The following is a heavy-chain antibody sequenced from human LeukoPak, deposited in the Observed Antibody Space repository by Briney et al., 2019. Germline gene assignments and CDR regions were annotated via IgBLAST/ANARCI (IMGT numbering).Heavy chain of an antibody. CDR1: GLTFSSYA. CDR3: VKDMRGCSGGSCYGTFDY. Sequence: PGGSLRLSCSASGLTFSSYAMHWVRQAPGKGLEYVSAIRSNGGSTYYADSVKGRFTISRDNSKNTLYLQMSSLRAEDTAVYYCVKDMRGCSGGSCYGTFDYWGQGTLVTVSS. D-gene: IGHD2-15*01. J-gene: IGHJ4*02. V-gene: IGHV3-64D*09. CDR2: IRSNGGST.